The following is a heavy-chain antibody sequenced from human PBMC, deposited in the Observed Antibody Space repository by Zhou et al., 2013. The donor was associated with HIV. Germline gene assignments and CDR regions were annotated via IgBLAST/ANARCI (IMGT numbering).Heavy chain of an antibody. CDR1: GGTFTIYD. CDR3: ARAQGDILTEGYFDY. V-gene: IGHV1-69*05. Sequence: QVQLVQSGAEVKRPGSSVKVSCKASGGTFTIYDVSWVRQAPGQGLEWIGDSDGMVTTTNYAQKFQGRVTITTDESTTTAYMDLSSLRSEDTAIYYCARAQGDILTEGYFDYWGQGTLVTVSS. D-gene: IGHD3-9*01. CDR2: SDGMVTTT. J-gene: IGHJ4*02.